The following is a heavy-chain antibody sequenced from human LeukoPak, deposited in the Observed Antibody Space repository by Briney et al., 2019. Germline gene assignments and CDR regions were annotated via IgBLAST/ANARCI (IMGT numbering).Heavy chain of an antibody. D-gene: IGHD3-16*01. V-gene: IGHV1-18*01. CDR3: ARDLWWSGTDYYYGMDV. CDR2: ISGYNGNT. J-gene: IGHJ6*02. CDR1: GYSFTGFG. Sequence: ASVKVSCKTSGYSFTGFGVSWVRQAPGQGLEWMGWISGYNGNTNYAQNLQGRVTMTTDTSTSTAYMEVRSLRSDDTAVYYCARDLWWSGTDYYYGMDVWGQGTTVTVSS.